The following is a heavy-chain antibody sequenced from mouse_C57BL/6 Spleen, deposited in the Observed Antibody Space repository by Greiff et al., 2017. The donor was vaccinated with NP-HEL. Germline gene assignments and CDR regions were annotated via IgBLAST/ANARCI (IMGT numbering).Heavy chain of an antibody. CDR1: GFTFSDYG. Sequence: EVQLVESGGGLVQPGGSLKLSCAASGFTFSDYGMAWVRQAPRKGPEWVAFISNLAYSIYYADTVTGRFTISRENAKNTLYLEMSSLRSEDTAMYYCARQGGITTDWYFDVWGTGTTVTVSS. V-gene: IGHV5-15*01. J-gene: IGHJ1*03. CDR3: ARQGGITTDWYFDV. CDR2: ISNLAYSI. D-gene: IGHD1-1*01.